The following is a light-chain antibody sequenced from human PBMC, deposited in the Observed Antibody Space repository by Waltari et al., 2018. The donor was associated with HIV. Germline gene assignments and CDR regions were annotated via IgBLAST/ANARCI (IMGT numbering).Light chain of an antibody. Sequence: EIALAPSPGTLSLSPGDTATLSCRTSQSVDSSYIAWYQQKAGQAPRLLIYATSTRATDIPDRFSGSGSGTDFTLTISRLEREDFAVYYCLQYGRSPPITFGQGTRLEIK. CDR2: ATS. J-gene: IGKJ5*01. CDR1: QSVDSSY. CDR3: LQYGRSPPIT. V-gene: IGKV3-20*01.